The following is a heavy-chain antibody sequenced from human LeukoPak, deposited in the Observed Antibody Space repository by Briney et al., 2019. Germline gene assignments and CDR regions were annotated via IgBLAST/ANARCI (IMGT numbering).Heavy chain of an antibody. J-gene: IGHJ6*02. CDR3: ARHRDIDGMDV. D-gene: IGHD5-12*01. Sequence: SETLSLTCAVSGGSISNYYWSWIRQPPGKGLEWIGYIYYIGSSNYNPSLKSRVTISVDTSKNQFSLKLSSVTAADTAVYYCARHRDIDGMDVWGQGTTVTVSS. CDR2: IYYIGSS. CDR1: GGSISNYY. V-gene: IGHV4-59*01.